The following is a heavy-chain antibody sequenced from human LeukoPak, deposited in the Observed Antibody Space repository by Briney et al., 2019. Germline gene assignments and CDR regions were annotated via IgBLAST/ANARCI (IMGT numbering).Heavy chain of an antibody. Sequence: GGSLRHSCSASEFTFSSYAMHWVRQAPGKGLEYVSAISSNGGSTYYADSVKGRFTISRDNSKNTLYLQMSSLRAEDTAVYYCLKGYCSSISCYGDYWGQGTLVTVSS. CDR1: EFTFSSYA. CDR3: LKGYCSSISCYGDY. J-gene: IGHJ4*02. D-gene: IGHD2-2*01. V-gene: IGHV3-64D*09. CDR2: ISSNGGST.